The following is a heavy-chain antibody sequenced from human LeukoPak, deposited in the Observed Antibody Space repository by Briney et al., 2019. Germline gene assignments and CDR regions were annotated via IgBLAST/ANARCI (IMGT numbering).Heavy chain of an antibody. Sequence: GRSLRLSCAASGFTFADYAMHWVRQAPGKGLECVSGISWNSGSIGYADSVKGRFTISRDNAKNSLYLQMNSLRAEDTALYYCAKAVEMATIKYWDYWGQGTLVTVSS. J-gene: IGHJ4*02. CDR3: AKAVEMATIKYWDY. D-gene: IGHD5-24*01. V-gene: IGHV3-9*01. CDR1: GFTFADYA. CDR2: ISWNSGSI.